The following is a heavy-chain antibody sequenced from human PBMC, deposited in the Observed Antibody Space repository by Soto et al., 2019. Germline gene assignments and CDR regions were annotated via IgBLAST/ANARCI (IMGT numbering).Heavy chain of an antibody. V-gene: IGHV3-30-3*01. CDR2: ISYDGSNK. J-gene: IGHJ6*02. D-gene: IGHD2-21*02. CDR1: GFTFSSYA. CDR3: ARGGAYCGGDCSLNYYYYYGMDV. Sequence: QVQLVESGGGVVQPGRSLRLSCAASGFTFSSYAMHWVRQAPGKGLEWVAVISYDGSNKYYADSVKGRFTISRDNSKNTLYLQTNSLRAEDTAVYYCARGGAYCGGDCSLNYYYYYGMDVWGQGTTVTVSS.